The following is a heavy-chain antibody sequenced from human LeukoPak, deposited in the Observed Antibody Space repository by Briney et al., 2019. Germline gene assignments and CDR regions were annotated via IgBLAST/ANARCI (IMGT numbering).Heavy chain of an antibody. Sequence: GGSLRLSCAASGFTFPSYGMSWVRQVPGKGLEWVSGISASGGYTYYADSVRGRFTVSRDSSKNTLYLQLNSLRAEDTAVYSCAKEAGSGWSYFDCWGQGTLVTVSP. J-gene: IGHJ4*02. CDR1: GFTFPSYG. V-gene: IGHV3-23*01. D-gene: IGHD6-19*01. CDR2: ISASGGYT. CDR3: AKEAGSGWSYFDC.